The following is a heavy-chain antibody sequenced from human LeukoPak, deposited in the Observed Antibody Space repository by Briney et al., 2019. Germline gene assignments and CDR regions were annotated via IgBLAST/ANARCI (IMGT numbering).Heavy chain of an antibody. CDR2: ISHDGTTK. V-gene: IGHV3-30-3*01. Sequence: GRSLRLSCAASGFTFSSYAMHWVRQAPGKGLEWVAVISHDGTTKYYTDSVTGRFTVSRDNSKNTVDLQMNNLRVDDTAIYYCAKDHANTPVVTNWGQGILVSVSS. CDR3: AKDHANTPVVTN. D-gene: IGHD2-21*02. J-gene: IGHJ4*02. CDR1: GFTFSSYA.